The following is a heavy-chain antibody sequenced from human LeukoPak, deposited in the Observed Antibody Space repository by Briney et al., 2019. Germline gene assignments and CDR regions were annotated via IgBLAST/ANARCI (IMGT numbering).Heavy chain of an antibody. CDR1: GYTFTNYG. CDR3: ARRVRDGGSYYYYMDV. J-gene: IGHJ6*03. CDR2: TSAYNGNT. V-gene: IGHV1-18*01. D-gene: IGHD3-10*01. Sequence: ASVKVSCKASGYTFTNYGISWVRQAPGQGLEWMGWTSAYNGNTNYAQKLQGRVTMTTDTSTSTAYMELRSLRSDDTAVYYCARRVRDGGSYYYYMDVWGKGTTVTVSS.